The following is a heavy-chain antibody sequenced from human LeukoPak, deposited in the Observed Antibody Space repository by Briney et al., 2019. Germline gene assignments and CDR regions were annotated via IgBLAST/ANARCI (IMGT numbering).Heavy chain of an antibody. D-gene: IGHD3-22*01. CDR1: GFTFSSYA. V-gene: IGHV3-30*04. CDR2: LSYDGSIQ. J-gene: IGHJ4*02. CDR3: ARDSYSVVGKYDISGYYGDS. Sequence: PGRSLRLSCAASGFTFSSYAMHWVRQAPGKGLEWVATLSYDGSIQYYPDSVKGRFTISRDNSKNTLYLQMNSLRAEDTAVYYCARDSYSVVGKYDISGYYGDSWGQGTLVTVSS.